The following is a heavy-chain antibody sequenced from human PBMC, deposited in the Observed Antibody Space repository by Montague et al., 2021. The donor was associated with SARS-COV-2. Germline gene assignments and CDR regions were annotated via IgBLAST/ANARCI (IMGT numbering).Heavy chain of an antibody. CDR1: GYTFTSYD. V-gene: IGHV1-8*01. CDR2: MNPNSGNT. D-gene: IGHD3-10*01. Sequence: SVKVSCKASGYTFTSYDINWVRQAAGQGPEWMGWMNPNSGNTGYAQKLRGRVTMTRDTSMNTAYMELSSLRSEDTAVYYCARASLVRGVIITWVRYSYYMDVWGKGTTVTVS. J-gene: IGHJ6*03. CDR3: ARASLVRGVIITWVRYSYYMDV.